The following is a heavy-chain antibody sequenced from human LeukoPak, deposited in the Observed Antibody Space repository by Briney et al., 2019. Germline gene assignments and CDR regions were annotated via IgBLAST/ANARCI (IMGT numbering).Heavy chain of an antibody. CDR1: GGSISSYY. D-gene: IGHD2-2*01. CDR2: IYYSGST. CDR3: ARVPCSSTSCYRRLAFDI. Sequence: PSETLSLTCTVSGGSISSYYWSWLRQPPGKGLEWIGYIYYSGSTNYNPSLKSRVTISVDTSKNQFSLKLSSVTAADTAVYYCARVPCSSTSCYRRLAFDIWGQGTMVTVSS. J-gene: IGHJ3*02. V-gene: IGHV4-59*01.